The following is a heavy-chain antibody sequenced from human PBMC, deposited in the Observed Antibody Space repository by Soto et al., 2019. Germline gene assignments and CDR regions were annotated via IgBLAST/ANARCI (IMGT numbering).Heavy chain of an antibody. Sequence: EVQLLESGGGLVQPGGSPRLSCVASGFTFPTYAMTWVRQAPGKGLEWVSRIGGRGTTTSYADSVKGRFTLSRDNARNTLYLQMNVLRAEDTAVYYCAREIWGGPLLDWGQGTLVAVSS. D-gene: IGHD7-27*01. CDR2: IGGRGTTT. J-gene: IGHJ4*02. CDR1: GFTFPTYA. CDR3: AREIWGGPLLD. V-gene: IGHV3-23*01.